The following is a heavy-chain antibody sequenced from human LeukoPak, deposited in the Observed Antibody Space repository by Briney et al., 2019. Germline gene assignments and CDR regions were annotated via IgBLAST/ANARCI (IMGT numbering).Heavy chain of an antibody. CDR3: ARDGDGYNDAFDI. Sequence: PSETLSLTCAVSGGSISSSNWWSWVRQPPGKGLEWIGYIYYSGSTNYNPSLKSRVTISVDTSKNQFSLKLSSVTAADTAVYYCARDGDGYNDAFDIWGQGTMVTVSS. V-gene: IGHV4-4*02. CDR2: IYYSGST. D-gene: IGHD5-24*01. J-gene: IGHJ3*02. CDR1: GGSISSSNW.